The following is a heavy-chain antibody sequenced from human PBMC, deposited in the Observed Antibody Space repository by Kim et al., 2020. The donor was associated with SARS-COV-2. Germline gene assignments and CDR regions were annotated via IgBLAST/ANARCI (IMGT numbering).Heavy chain of an antibody. V-gene: IGHV3-21*06. J-gene: IGHJ4*02. CDR1: GFTFSSYS. D-gene: IGHD2-15*01. CDR2: IRSSGSYI. CDR3: ARDSHSFCSGGSCYASNFYFAY. Sequence: GGSLRLSCAASGFTFSSYSMNWVRQAPGKGLEWVSYIRSSGSYIYYADSVKGRFTISRDNAKNSLYLQMNSLRAEDTAVYYCARDSHSFCSGGSCYASNFYFAYWGQGPLVTVSS.